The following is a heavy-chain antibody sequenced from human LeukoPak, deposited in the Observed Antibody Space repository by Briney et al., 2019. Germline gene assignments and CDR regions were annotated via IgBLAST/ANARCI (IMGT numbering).Heavy chain of an antibody. J-gene: IGHJ4*02. Sequence: GGSLRLSCAASGFTFSSYGMHWVRQAPGKGLEWVAFIRYDGGNKYYADSVKGRFTISRDNSKNTLYLQMNSLRAEDTAVYYCAKERDYYDSSGYYFDYWGQGTLVTVSS. CDR3: AKERDYYDSSGYYFDY. V-gene: IGHV3-30*02. CDR1: GFTFSSYG. CDR2: IRYDGGNK. D-gene: IGHD3-22*01.